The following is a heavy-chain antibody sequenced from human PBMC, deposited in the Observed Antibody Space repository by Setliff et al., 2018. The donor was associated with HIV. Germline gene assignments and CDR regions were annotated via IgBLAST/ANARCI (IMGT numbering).Heavy chain of an antibody. CDR3: VRDGIIRTTRVFGY. D-gene: IGHD3-16*02. V-gene: IGHV1-18*01. CDR1: GGTFSSYI. J-gene: IGHJ4*02. Sequence: VASVKVSCKASGGTFSSYITAWVRQAPGQGLEWMGWIDVNKGNTNYAEKFQGRVTLTTDTSTNTAYMEVRSLTSDDTAVYYCVRDGIIRTTRVFGYWGQGTLVTVSS. CDR2: IDVNKGNT.